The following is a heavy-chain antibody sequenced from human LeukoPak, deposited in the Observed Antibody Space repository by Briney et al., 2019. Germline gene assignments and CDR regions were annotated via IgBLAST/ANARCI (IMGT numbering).Heavy chain of an antibody. CDR1: VYTFTGYY. CDR3: ARDRVVTPGYYYYYMDV. CDR2: INPNSGGT. D-gene: IGHD4-23*01. Sequence: ASVKVSCKASVYTFTGYYMHWVRQAPGQGLEWMGWINPNSGGTNYAQKFQGRVTMTGDTSISTAYMELSRLRSDDTAVYYCARDRVVTPGYYYYYMDVWGKGTTVTVSS. J-gene: IGHJ6*03. V-gene: IGHV1-2*02.